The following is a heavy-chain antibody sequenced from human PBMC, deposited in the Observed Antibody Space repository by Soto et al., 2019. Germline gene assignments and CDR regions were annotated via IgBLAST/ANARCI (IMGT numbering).Heavy chain of an antibody. Sequence: GGSLRLSCAASGFTFSSYWMHWVRQAPGKGLVWVSRIDTYGSATKYADSVKGRFTISRDNSKSTVYLQMNSLRAEDTAVYYCAKGSRGYTGYVFDYWGQGALVTVSS. V-gene: IGHV3-74*03. CDR3: AKGSRGYTGYVFDY. CDR2: IDTYGSAT. D-gene: IGHD5-12*01. CDR1: GFTFSSYW. J-gene: IGHJ4*02.